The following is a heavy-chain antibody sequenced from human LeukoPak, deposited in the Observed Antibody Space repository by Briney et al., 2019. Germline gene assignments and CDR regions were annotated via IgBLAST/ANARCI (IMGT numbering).Heavy chain of an antibody. CDR3: AKDPTDFDSSGQTYFDY. Sequence: PGGSLRLSCVASGFTFNNYAMTWVRQAPGKGLEWVSAISGSGYSTYYADSVKGRFTTSRDNSKNTLYLQMNSLRAEGTAVYYCAKDPTDFDSSGQTYFDYWGQGTLVTVSS. J-gene: IGHJ4*02. D-gene: IGHD3-22*01. CDR1: GFTFNNYA. V-gene: IGHV3-23*01. CDR2: ISGSGYST.